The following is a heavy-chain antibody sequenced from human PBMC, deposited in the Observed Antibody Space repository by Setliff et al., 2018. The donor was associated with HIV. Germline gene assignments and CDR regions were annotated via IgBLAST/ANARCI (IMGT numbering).Heavy chain of an antibody. CDR1: GFTFSSYW. CDR3: ARDPPTAGWYFDL. CDR2: IKPDGSSI. D-gene: IGHD6-19*01. Sequence: GFLRLSCAASGFTFSSYWIHWVRQTPGKGLVWVSRIKPDGSSITYADSVKGRFTISRDNAKNTVHLQMNSLRADDTAVYYCARDPPTAGWYFDLWGRGTLVTVS. V-gene: IGHV3-74*01. J-gene: IGHJ2*01.